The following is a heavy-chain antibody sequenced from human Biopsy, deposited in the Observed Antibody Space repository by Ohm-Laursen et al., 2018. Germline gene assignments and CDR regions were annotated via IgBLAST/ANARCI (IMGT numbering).Heavy chain of an antibody. CDR3: AREAIGYQLPCDD. J-gene: IGHJ4*02. Sequence: GASVSPSCQTSTGTFDSYGATSVRQAPGHGLEWMGRIIPILRTTTYAPKFQGRVTFTADKSSSTAYLELSSLTSEDTAMFYCAREAIGYQLPCDDWGQGTLVTVSS. D-gene: IGHD2-15*01. CDR2: IIPILRTT. CDR1: TGTFDSYG. V-gene: IGHV1-69*04.